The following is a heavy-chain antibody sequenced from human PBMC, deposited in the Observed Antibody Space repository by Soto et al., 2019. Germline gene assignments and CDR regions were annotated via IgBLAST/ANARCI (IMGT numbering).Heavy chain of an antibody. D-gene: IGHD2-2*01. CDR3: ARDRCSSTSCYDAFDI. J-gene: IGHJ3*02. CDR2: INPNSGGT. Sequence: AASVKVSCKASGYTFTGYYMHWVRQAPGQGPEWMGWINPNSGGTNYAQKFQGWVTMTRDTSISTAYMELSRLRSDDTAVYYCARDRCSSTSCYDAFDIWGQGTVVTVSS. CDR1: GYTFTGYY. V-gene: IGHV1-2*04.